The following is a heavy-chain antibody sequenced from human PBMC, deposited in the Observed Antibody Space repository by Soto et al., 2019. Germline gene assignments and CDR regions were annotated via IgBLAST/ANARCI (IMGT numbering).Heavy chain of an antibody. V-gene: IGHV3-23*01. Sequence: GSLRLSCAASGFTFSSYAMSWVRQAPGKGLEWVSAISGSGGSTYYADSVKGRFTISRDNSKNTPYLQMNSLRAEDTAVYYCAKSHEFGVVILYYFDYWGQGTLVTVSS. CDR2: ISGSGGST. J-gene: IGHJ4*02. CDR1: GFTFSSYA. CDR3: AKSHEFGVVILYYFDY. D-gene: IGHD3-3*01.